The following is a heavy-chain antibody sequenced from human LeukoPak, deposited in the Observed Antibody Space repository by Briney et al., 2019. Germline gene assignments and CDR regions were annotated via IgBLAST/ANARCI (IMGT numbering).Heavy chain of an antibody. CDR1: GYTFTSYD. J-gene: IGHJ6*03. CDR3: ARGRVPLAYCSGGSCYLHYYYYYMDV. CDR2: MNPNSGNT. Sequence: GASVKVSCKASGYTFTSYDINWVRRATGQGLEWMGWMNPNSGNTGYAQKFQGRVTMTRNTSISTAYMELSSLRSEDTAVYYCARGRVPLAYCSGGSCYLHYYYYYMDVWGKGTTVTISS. V-gene: IGHV1-8*01. D-gene: IGHD2-15*01.